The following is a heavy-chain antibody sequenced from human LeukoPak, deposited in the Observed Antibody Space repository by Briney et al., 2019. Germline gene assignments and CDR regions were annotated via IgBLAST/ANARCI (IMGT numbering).Heavy chain of an antibody. CDR3: AREPTDGSCYFDS. D-gene: IGHD3-10*01. CDR2: TDPLNGYV. J-gene: IGHJ4*02. CDR1: GYTFTKSY. Sequence: GASVKVSCKASGYTFTKSYIHWVRQAPGQGLEWVGRTDPLNGYVHYANKFEGRLTVTRDTSTSTVYMDLSSLRFDDTAAYYCAREPTDGSCYFDSWGQGTLVTVSS. V-gene: IGHV1-2*07.